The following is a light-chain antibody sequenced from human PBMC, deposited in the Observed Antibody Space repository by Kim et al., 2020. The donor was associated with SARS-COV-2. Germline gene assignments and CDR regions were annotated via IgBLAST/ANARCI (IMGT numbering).Light chain of an antibody. CDR1: QSVRSSY. V-gene: IGKV3-20*01. Sequence: SPGESATLSCRARQSVRSSYLAWYQQKPGQAPRLLIYGASSRATGIPDRFSGSGSGTDFTLTISRLEPEDFAVYYCQQYGSSPWTFGQGTKVEIK. J-gene: IGKJ1*01. CDR2: GAS. CDR3: QQYGSSPWT.